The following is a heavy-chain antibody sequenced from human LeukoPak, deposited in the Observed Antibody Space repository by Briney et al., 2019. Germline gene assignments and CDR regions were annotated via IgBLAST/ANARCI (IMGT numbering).Heavy chain of an antibody. CDR2: MNPHSGDT. D-gene: IGHD2-8*02. V-gene: IGHV1-2*02. J-gene: IGHJ5*02. Sequence: ASVKVSCKASGFTFTDFYLHWVRQAPGQGLEWMGWMNPHSGDTKYPQKFQGRVTMTRDTTITTAYMEVSRLRSDDTAAYYCARGSYCTAGRYNPNWLGPWGQGTPVTVSS. CDR3: ARGSYCTAGRYNPNWLGP. CDR1: GFTFTDFY.